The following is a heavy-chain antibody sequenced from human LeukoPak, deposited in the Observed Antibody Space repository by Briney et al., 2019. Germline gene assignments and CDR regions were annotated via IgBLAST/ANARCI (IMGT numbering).Heavy chain of an antibody. V-gene: IGHV4-39*01. CDR2: IYYSGST. D-gene: IGHD2-21*02. CDR3: ARHDSLVTAMVDY. Sequence: SETLSLTCTVSGGSISSSSYYWGWIRQPPGKGLEWIGSIYYSGSTYYNPSLKSRVTISVDTSKNQTSLKLSSVTAADTAVYYCARHDSLVTAMVDYWSQGTLVTVSS. CDR1: GGSISSSSYY. J-gene: IGHJ4*02.